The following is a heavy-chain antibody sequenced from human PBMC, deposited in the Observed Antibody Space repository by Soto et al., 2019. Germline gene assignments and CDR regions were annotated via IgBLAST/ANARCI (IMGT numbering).Heavy chain of an antibody. CDR3: ARDPPEKPSDY. CDR2: ISTKNGDT. CDR1: GYTFTDYG. J-gene: IGHJ4*02. Sequence: ASVKVSCKASGYTFTDYGITWVRQAPGQGLEWMGWISTKNGDTNLAQRFRGRVTLTTDTSTTTAYMDLRSLTPDDAAVYYCARDPPEKPSDYWGQGTLVTVSS. V-gene: IGHV1-18*01.